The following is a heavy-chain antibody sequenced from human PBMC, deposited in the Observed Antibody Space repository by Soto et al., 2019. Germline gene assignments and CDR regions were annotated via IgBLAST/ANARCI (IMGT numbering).Heavy chain of an antibody. CDR3: ARHGFGSLHGLVDV. J-gene: IGHJ6*02. CDR2: IQYNGYS. CDR1: GGSITNYY. D-gene: IGHD3-10*01. Sequence: QVQLQESGPGLVKPSETLSLTCTVSGGSITNYYCSWFRQPPGKGLEWIGYIQYNGYSAYNLSLKRRVTMQMDTSKTQFSLMLESVPATDTAVYYCARHGFGSLHGLVDVWGQGTTVIVSS. V-gene: IGHV4-59*08.